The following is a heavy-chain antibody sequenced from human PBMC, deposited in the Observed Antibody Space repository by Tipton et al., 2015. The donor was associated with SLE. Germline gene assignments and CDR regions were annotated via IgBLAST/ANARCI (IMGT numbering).Heavy chain of an antibody. V-gene: IGHV4-30-2*01. CDR1: GGSISSGGYS. D-gene: IGHD3-3*01. Sequence: TLSLTCAVSGGSISSGGYSGSWIRQPPGKGLEWIGYIYHSGSTYYNPSLKSRVTISVDRSKNQFSLKLSSVTAADTAVYYCAAGEYYDFWSGSLPFDYWGQGTLVTVSS. CDR2: IYHSGST. J-gene: IGHJ4*02. CDR3: AAGEYYDFWSGSLPFDY.